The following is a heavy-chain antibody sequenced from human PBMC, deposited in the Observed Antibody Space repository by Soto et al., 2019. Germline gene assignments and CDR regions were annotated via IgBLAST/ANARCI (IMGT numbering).Heavy chain of an antibody. D-gene: IGHD2-21*02. CDR3: ARDVSGGLLNDAFDI. CDR2: IYYSGST. V-gene: IGHV4-31*03. CDR1: GGSISSGGYY. Sequence: PSETLSLTCTVSGGSISSGGYYWSWIRQHPGKGLEWIGYIYYSGSTYYNPSLKSRVTISVDTSKNQFSLKLSSVTAADTAVYYCARDVSGGLLNDAFDICGQGTMVTVS. J-gene: IGHJ3*02.